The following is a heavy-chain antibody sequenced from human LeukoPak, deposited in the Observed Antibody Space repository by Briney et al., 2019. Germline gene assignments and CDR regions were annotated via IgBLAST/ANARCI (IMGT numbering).Heavy chain of an antibody. V-gene: IGHV1-18*01. CDR2: ISAYNGNT. J-gene: IGHJ4*02. Sequence: GASVKVSCKASGYSFTNYDISWVRQAPGQGLEWMGWISAYNGNTNYAQKLQGRVTMTTDTSTSTAYMELRSLRSDDTAVYYCARNEADYGSGSYPFDYWGQGTLVTVSS. D-gene: IGHD3-10*01. CDR3: ARNEADYGSGSYPFDY. CDR1: GYSFTNYD.